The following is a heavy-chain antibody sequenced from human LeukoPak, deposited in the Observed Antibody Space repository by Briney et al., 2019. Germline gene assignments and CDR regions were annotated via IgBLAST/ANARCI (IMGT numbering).Heavy chain of an antibody. CDR2: ISSSGSTL. CDR1: GFTFTSYE. J-gene: IGHJ3*02. D-gene: IGHD6-19*01. Sequence: GKSLRLSCAASGFTFTSYEMNWVRQAPGKGLEWVSSISSSGSTLYYADSVKGRFTISRDNAENSLFLQMNSLRAEDTAIYYCARVQWLGRRDTFDIWGQGTMVTVSS. CDR3: ARVQWLGRRDTFDI. V-gene: IGHV3-48*03.